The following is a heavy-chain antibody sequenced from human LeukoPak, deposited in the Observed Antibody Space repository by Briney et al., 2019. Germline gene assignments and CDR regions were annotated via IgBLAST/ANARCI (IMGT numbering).Heavy chain of an antibody. D-gene: IGHD3-22*01. CDR2: IIPILGIA. CDR1: GYTFTSYG. Sequence: SVKVSCKASGYTFTSYGISWVRQAPGQGLEWMGRIIPILGIANYAQKFQGRVTITVDKSTSTAYMELSSLRSEDTAVYYCARDGGGSYDSSGYYVWGQGTLVTVSS. CDR3: ARDGGGSYDSSGYYV. V-gene: IGHV1-69*04. J-gene: IGHJ4*02.